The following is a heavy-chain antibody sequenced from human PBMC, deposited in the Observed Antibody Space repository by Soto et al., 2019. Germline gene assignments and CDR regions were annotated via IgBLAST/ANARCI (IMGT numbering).Heavy chain of an antibody. D-gene: IGHD3-22*01. Sequence: GGSLRLSCAASGFTFSSYAMSWVRQAPGKGLEWVAVISYDGSNKYYADSVKGRFTISRDNSKNTLYLQMNSLRAEDTAVYYCARDRQRRGYLGGITMIVVVITGYFDYWGQGTLVTVSS. CDR1: GFTFSSYA. CDR2: ISYDGSNK. V-gene: IGHV3-30-3*01. J-gene: IGHJ4*02. CDR3: ARDRQRRGYLGGITMIVVVITGYFDY.